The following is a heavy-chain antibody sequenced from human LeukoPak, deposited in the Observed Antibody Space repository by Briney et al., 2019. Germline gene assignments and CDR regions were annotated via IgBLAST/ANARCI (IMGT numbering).Heavy chain of an antibody. Sequence: GASVKVSCKPSGYTFTGFYIHWVRQAPGQGLQWMGWINPKNGATKYSQNFRGRVTMTRDTSIDTAYTELSSLTSDDTAIYYCARPTHRLTVTTAIDYWGLGTLVTVSS. CDR3: ARPTHRLTVTTAIDY. CDR2: INPKNGAT. D-gene: IGHD4-17*01. J-gene: IGHJ4*02. V-gene: IGHV1-2*02. CDR1: GYTFTGFY.